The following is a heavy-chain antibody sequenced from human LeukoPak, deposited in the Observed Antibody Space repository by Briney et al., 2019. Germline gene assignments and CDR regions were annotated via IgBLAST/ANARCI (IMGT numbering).Heavy chain of an antibody. CDR3: ARNAPLTGNFDY. D-gene: IGHD7-27*01. J-gene: IGHJ4*02. Sequence: ASVKVSCKASGYTFTSYGINWVRQATGQGLEWLGWMNPNSGNTGYAQKFQGRVTMTRNTSISTAYMELNSLRSEDTAVYYCARNAPLTGNFDYWGPGTLVTVSS. CDR1: GYTFTSYG. V-gene: IGHV1-8*02. CDR2: MNPNSGNT.